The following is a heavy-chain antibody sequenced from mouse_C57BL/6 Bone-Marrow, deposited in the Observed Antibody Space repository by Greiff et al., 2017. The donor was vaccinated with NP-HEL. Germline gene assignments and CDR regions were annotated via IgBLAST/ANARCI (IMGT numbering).Heavy chain of an antibody. CDR3: ARKAYYGRSYEFAY. Sequence: QVQLQQPGAELVKPGASVKLSCKASGYTFTTYWMQWVKQRPGQGLEWIGELDPSDSYTNYNQKFKGKATLTVDTSSSTATMQLSSLTSEDSAVYYCARKAYYGRSYEFAYWGQGTLVTGSA. D-gene: IGHD1-1*01. V-gene: IGHV1-50*01. CDR2: LDPSDSYT. J-gene: IGHJ3*01. CDR1: GYTFTTYW.